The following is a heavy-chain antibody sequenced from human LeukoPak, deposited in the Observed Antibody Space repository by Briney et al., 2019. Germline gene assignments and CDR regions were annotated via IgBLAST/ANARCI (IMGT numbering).Heavy chain of an antibody. CDR1: GYTFTTYA. J-gene: IGHJ3*02. CDR3: ARDAHYDHSPNAAFDI. V-gene: IGHV1-69*06. Sequence: GASVKVSCKASGYTFTTYAMNWVRQAPGQGLEWMGGIIPIFGTANYAQKFQGRVTITADKSTSTAYMELSSLRAEDTAVYYCARDAHYDHSPNAAFDIWGQGTMVTVSS. D-gene: IGHD3-22*01. CDR2: IIPIFGTA.